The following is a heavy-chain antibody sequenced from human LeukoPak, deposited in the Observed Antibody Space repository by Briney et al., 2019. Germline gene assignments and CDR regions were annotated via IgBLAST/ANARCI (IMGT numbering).Heavy chain of an antibody. CDR1: GFTFSTYA. CDR3: ARGALPYHSYMDV. Sequence: GGSLRLSCVASGFTFSTYAMSWVRQAPGKGLEWVSAILVSGGNTYYADSVKGRVTISRDNSKNTLYLQMNSLKAEDAAVYYCARGALPYHSYMDVWGSGTTVTVSS. J-gene: IGHJ6*03. V-gene: IGHV3-23*01. CDR2: ILVSGGNT.